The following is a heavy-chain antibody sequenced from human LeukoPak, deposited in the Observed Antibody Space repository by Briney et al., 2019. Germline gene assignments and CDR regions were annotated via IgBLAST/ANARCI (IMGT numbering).Heavy chain of an antibody. V-gene: IGHV1-69*13. CDR3: ATDVRDDITIFGVGRGNYFDY. D-gene: IGHD3-3*01. J-gene: IGHJ4*02. CDR1: GGTFRSYA. CDR2: IIPIFGTA. Sequence: SVKVSCKASGGTFRSYAISWVRQAPGQGLEWMGGIIPIFGTANYAQKFQGRVTITADESTGTAYMELSSLRSDDTAVYYCATDVRDDITIFGVGRGNYFDYWGQGTLVTVSS.